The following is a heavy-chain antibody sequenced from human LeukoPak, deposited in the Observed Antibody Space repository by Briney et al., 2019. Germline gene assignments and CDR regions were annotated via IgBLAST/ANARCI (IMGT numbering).Heavy chain of an antibody. Sequence: GGSLRLSCAASGFTFSNYGLTWVRQAPGKGLEWVSGISESGDSTYYADSVKGRFTISRDNSKNTLYLEMNSLRAEDTAVYYCAKDIGSYYDYWGQGILVTVSS. CDR3: AKDIGSYYDY. V-gene: IGHV3-23*01. J-gene: IGHJ4*02. CDR2: ISESGDST. CDR1: GFTFSNYG. D-gene: IGHD3-10*01.